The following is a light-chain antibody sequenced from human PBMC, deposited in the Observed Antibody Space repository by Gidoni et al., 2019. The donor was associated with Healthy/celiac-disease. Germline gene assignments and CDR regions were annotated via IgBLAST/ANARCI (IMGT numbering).Light chain of an antibody. V-gene: IGKV1-39*01. CDR1: QSISSY. CDR2: AAS. Sequence: DIQMTQSPSSLSASVGDRVTITCLASQSISSYLNWYQKKPGKAPKRLIYAASSLQRGVPSMFSGSGSVTDFTLTISSLQPEDFATYYCQQSYSTPWTFGQGTKVEIK. CDR3: QQSYSTPWT. J-gene: IGKJ1*01.